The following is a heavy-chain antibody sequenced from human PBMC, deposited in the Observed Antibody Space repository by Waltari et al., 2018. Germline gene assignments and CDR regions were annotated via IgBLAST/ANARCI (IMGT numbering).Heavy chain of an antibody. CDR3: ARDGVPAANYWYFDL. Sequence: EVQLVESGGGLVQPGGSLRLSCAASGFTFSSYSMNWVRQAPGKWLEWVAYISSSSGTIYYADSVKGRFTISRDNAKNSLYLQMNSLRAEDTAVYYCARDGVPAANYWYFDLWGRGTLVTVSS. V-gene: IGHV3-48*04. CDR2: ISSSSGTI. CDR1: GFTFSSYS. D-gene: IGHD2-2*01. J-gene: IGHJ2*01.